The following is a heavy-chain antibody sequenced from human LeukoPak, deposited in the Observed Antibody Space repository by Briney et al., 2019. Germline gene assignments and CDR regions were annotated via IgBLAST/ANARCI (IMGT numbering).Heavy chain of an antibody. V-gene: IGHV3-66*01. J-gene: IGHJ4*02. D-gene: IGHD1-26*01. CDR2: IYSIGST. CDR1: GFTVSSNY. Sequence: PGGSLRLSCTASGFTVSSNYMSWVRQAPGKGLEWVSIIYSIGSTYYADSVKGRFTISRDNSKNTLSLQMNSLRAEDTAVYYCAKSPSGRSRISRFDYWGQGILVTVSS. CDR3: AKSPSGRSRISRFDY.